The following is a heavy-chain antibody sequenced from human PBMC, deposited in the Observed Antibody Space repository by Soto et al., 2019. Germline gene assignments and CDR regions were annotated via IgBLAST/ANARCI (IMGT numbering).Heavy chain of an antibody. V-gene: IGHV3-21*01. CDR1: GFTFSGYS. Sequence: GGSLRLSCAASGFTFSGYSMNWVRQAPGKGLEWVASISSSSGNIYYADSVKGRFTISRDNAKNSLFLQMNSLRAEDTATYYCARDGVGVTYIIVASFDYWGQGILVTVSS. CDR3: ARDGVGVTYIIVASFDY. CDR2: ISSSSGNI. J-gene: IGHJ4*02. D-gene: IGHD5-12*01.